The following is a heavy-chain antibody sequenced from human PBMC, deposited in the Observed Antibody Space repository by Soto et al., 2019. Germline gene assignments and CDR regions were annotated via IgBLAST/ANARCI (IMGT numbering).Heavy chain of an antibody. Sequence: GGSLRLSCAASGFTFSSYAMSWVRQAPGKGLEWVSGISGSGGSTNYADSVKGRFIISRDNSKNTLYLQMNSLRAEDTAVYYCANEAASRYHYGMDVWGQGTTVTVSS. CDR3: ANEAASRYHYGMDV. J-gene: IGHJ6*02. V-gene: IGHV3-23*01. CDR1: GFTFSSYA. D-gene: IGHD2-15*01. CDR2: ISGSGGST.